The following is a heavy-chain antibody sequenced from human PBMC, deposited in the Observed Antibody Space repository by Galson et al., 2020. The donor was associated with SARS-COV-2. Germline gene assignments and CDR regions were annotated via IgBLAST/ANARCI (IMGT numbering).Heavy chain of an antibody. CDR3: ARSTTELGLISYYFDY. D-gene: IGHD2-2*01. V-gene: IGHV1-69*10. CDR1: GSTFSSYA. CDR2: IIPILGIA. J-gene: IGHJ4*02. Sequence: SVKVSCKASGSTFSSYAISWVRQAPGQGLEWMRGIIPILGIANYAQKFQGRVPITADKSTSTVYMELSSLRSEDTAVYYCARSTTELGLISYYFDYWGQGTLVTVSS.